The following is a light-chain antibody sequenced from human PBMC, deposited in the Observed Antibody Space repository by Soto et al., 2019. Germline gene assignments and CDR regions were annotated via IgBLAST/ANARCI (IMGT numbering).Light chain of an antibody. CDR2: GTS. CDR3: QQYNSWHPLT. J-gene: IGKJ4*01. V-gene: IGKV3-15*01. CDR1: QSVSSK. Sequence: EIVMTQSPATLSVSPGERATLFCRASQSVSSKLACYQQKAGQAPRLLIYGTSTRATGIPARFSGSGSGRDFTLTISSMQSEDFAVYYCQQYNSWHPLTFGGGTKVEIK.